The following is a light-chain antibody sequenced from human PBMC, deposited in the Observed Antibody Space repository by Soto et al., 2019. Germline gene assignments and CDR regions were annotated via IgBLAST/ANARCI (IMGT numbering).Light chain of an antibody. CDR2: DAS. CDR3: QQLNSYPLT. V-gene: IGKV1-5*01. Sequence: DIQMTQSPSTLSASVGDRVTITCRASQSLNSLLAWYQQKPGRAPKLLIYDASTLESGVPSRFSGSGSGTEFTLTISSLQPEDFATYYCQQLNSYPLTFGGGTKVDIK. J-gene: IGKJ4*01. CDR1: QSLNSL.